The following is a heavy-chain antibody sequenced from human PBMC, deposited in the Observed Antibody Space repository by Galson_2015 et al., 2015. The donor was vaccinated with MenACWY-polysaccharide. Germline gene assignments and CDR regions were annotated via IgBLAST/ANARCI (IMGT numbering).Heavy chain of an antibody. V-gene: IGHV3-21*04. J-gene: IGHJ4*02. CDR2: ISDSSSSI. CDR1: GFPFRTYS. D-gene: IGHD6-19*01. Sequence: SLRLSCAASGFPFRTYSMHWLRQAPGKGLEWVSSISDSSSSIYYADSMKGRLTISRDNSKNTLYLQMNSLRAEDTAVYYCAKERVAGMAGIFDYWGQGTLVTVSS. CDR3: AKERVAGMAGIFDY.